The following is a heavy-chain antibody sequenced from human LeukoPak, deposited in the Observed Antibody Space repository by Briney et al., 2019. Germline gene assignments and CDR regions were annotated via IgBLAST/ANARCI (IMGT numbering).Heavy chain of an antibody. CDR2: INHSGST. D-gene: IGHD3-3*01. CDR3: ARGPGIFRARFDP. Sequence: SETLSLTCAVYGGSFSGYYWSWIRQPPGKGLEWIGEINHSGSTNYNPSLKSRVTISVDPSKNQFSLKLSSVTAADTAVYYCARGPGIFRARFDPWGQGTLVTVSS. J-gene: IGHJ5*02. V-gene: IGHV4-34*01. CDR1: GGSFSGYY.